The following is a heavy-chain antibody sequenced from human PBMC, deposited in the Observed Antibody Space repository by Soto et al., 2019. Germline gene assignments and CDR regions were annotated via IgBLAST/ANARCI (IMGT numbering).Heavy chain of an antibody. CDR3: ARIVVPGYAFDI. Sequence: QVTLKESGPVLVKPTETLTLTCTVSGFSLSNARMGVSWIRQPPGKALEWLAHIFSNDEESYSTSLKSRLTISKDTSKSQVVLTMTNMDPVDTATYNCARIVVPGYAFDIRGQGTMVTVSS. J-gene: IGHJ3*02. CDR2: IFSNDEE. V-gene: IGHV2-26*01. CDR1: GFSLSNARMG. D-gene: IGHD2-15*01.